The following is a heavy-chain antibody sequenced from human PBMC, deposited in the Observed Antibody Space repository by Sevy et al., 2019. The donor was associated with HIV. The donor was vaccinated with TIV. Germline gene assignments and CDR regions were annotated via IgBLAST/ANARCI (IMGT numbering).Heavy chain of an antibody. V-gene: IGHV3-21*01. J-gene: IGHJ6*02. CDR1: GFTFSNYD. CDR3: VRDGTVVATSPRYYYGMDV. D-gene: IGHD5-12*01. CDR2: ISSGSGYK. Sequence: GGSLRLSCAASGFTFSNYDMSWVRQAPGKGLQWVSSISSGSGYKYYAESVKGRFTISRDNAKNSLYLQMNSLRAEDTAVYHCVRDGTVVATSPRYYYGMDVWGQGTTVTVSS.